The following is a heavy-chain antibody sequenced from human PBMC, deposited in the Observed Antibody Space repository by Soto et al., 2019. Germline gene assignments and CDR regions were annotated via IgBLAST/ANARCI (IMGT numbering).Heavy chain of an antibody. CDR1: GFSLSINGVA. V-gene: IGHV2-5*02. CDR2: IYWDDDQ. Sequence: QITLKESGPTLVKPTQTLTLTCTFSGFSLSINGVAVGWIRQPPGQALEWLALIYWDDDQRYNPSRKNRLTITKDTSRNQVVLTMTNMDPVDTATYYCAHKRDVSRGFKYWGQGTLVTVSS. CDR3: AHKRDVSRGFKY. J-gene: IGHJ4*02. D-gene: IGHD3-10*01.